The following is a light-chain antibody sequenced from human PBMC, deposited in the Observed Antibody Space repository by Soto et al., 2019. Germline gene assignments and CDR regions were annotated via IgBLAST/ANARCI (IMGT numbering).Light chain of an antibody. Sequence: QSVLTQPASMSGSPGQSITISCTGTSSDVGAYNSVSWYQQHPDKAPKLIIFSVTSRTSGLSDRFSGSKSDNTASLTISGLRTEDEADYYCSSATSSSTYLFGTGTKLTVL. CDR1: SSDVGAYNS. CDR2: SVT. J-gene: IGLJ1*01. V-gene: IGLV2-14*03. CDR3: SSATSSSTYL.